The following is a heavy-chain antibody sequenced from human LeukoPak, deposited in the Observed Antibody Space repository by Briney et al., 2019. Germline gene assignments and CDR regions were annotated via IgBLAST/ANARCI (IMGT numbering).Heavy chain of an antibody. J-gene: IGHJ4*02. CDR2: IQSDGSST. CDR1: GFTFSSYW. Sequence: GGSLRLSCAASGFTFSSYWMHWVRHAPGKGLVWVSRIQSDGSSTSYADSVKGRFTMSRDNAKNTLFLQMNSLRDEDTAVYYCARGWITVGAYYDYWGQGTLVTVSS. V-gene: IGHV3-74*01. CDR3: ARGWITVGAYYDY. D-gene: IGHD2-2*03.